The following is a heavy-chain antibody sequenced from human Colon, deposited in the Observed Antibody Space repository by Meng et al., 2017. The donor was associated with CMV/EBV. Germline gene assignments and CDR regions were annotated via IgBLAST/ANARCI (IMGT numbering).Heavy chain of an antibody. CDR2: VYYTGGT. CDR3: AGLGHFWSAHPILDY. CDR1: GVSVSSGTYY. Sequence: SETLSLTCTVSGVSVSSGTYYLAWIRQSPGKGLEFIGYVYYTGGTNYNPSLKSRVTISVDTSKNQFSLKLSAVTAADTSIYYCAGLGHFWSAHPILDYWGQGTLVTSPQ. V-gene: IGHV4-61*01. J-gene: IGHJ4*02. D-gene: IGHD3-3*01.